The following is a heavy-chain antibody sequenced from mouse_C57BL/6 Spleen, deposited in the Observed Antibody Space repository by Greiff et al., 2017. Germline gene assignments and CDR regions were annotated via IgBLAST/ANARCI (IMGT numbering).Heavy chain of an antibody. J-gene: IGHJ4*01. V-gene: IGHV3-6*01. Sequence: EVQLVESGPGLVKPSQSLSLTCSVTGYSITSGYYWNWIRQFPGNKLEWMGYISYDGSNNYNPSLKNRISITRDTSKNQFFLKLNSVTTEDTATYYCARNGNYGNYYAMDYWGQGTSVTVSS. CDR3: ARNGNYGNYYAMDY. D-gene: IGHD2-1*01. CDR2: ISYDGSN. CDR1: GYSITSGYY.